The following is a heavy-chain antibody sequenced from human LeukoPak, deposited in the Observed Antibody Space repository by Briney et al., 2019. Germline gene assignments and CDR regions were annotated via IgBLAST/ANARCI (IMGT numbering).Heavy chain of an antibody. CDR2: IYYSGST. CDR1: GGSISSYY. V-gene: IGHV4-59*01. J-gene: IGHJ5*02. D-gene: IGHD3-22*01. Sequence: PSETLSLTCTVSGGSISSYYWSWLRQPPGKGLAWIGYIYYSGSTNYNPSLKSRVTISVDTSKNQLSLKLSSVTAADTAVYYCARWSKGYYDSSGYYYEAWFDPWGQGTLVTVSS. CDR3: ARWSKGYYDSSGYYYEAWFDP.